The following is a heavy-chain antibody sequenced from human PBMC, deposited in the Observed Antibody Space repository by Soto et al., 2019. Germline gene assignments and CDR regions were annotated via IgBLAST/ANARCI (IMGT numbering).Heavy chain of an antibody. D-gene: IGHD2-15*01. CDR2: IAVDSGKT. Sequence: RASVKVSCKASGFPFKSSTVQWVRQARGQGLEWIGWIAVDSGKTKYAHLIQDRVAITRDLSTSTAYMELSSLRPEDTAVYYCAARHCGGGSCYSHEEAFEGWGQGTVVTVSS. CDR1: GFPFKSST. V-gene: IGHV1-58*01. J-gene: IGHJ3*01. CDR3: AARHCGGGSCYSHEEAFEG.